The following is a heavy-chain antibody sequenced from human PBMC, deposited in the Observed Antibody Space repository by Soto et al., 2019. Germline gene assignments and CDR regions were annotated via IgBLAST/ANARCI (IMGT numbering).Heavy chain of an antibody. V-gene: IGHV3-74*01. CDR3: VRDRGTPDSFDI. D-gene: IGHD1-26*01. CDR1: GFNFSPYF. Sequence: EAHLVESGGGLPQPGGPLRLSCVASGFNFSPYFMAWVRQGPGRGLEWVPHIKGDGTTTAYADSVRGRFIISRDNGRNTLFLQMNSLRDEDTAVYYCVRDRGTPDSFDIWGQETTVIVSS. J-gene: IGHJ3*02. CDR2: IKGDGTTT.